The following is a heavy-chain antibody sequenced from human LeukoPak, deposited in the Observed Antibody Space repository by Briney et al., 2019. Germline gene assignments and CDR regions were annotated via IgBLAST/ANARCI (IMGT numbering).Heavy chain of an antibody. V-gene: IGHV3-53*01. CDR3: ARDSRQDYYDSSGYLWFAFDI. CDR2: IYSGGST. Sequence: PGGSLRLSCAASGFTFSNYPMMWIRQAPGKGLEWVSVIYSGGSTYYADSVKGRFTISRDNSKNTLYLQMNSLRAEDTAVYYCARDSRQDYYDSSGYLWFAFDIWGQGTMVTVSS. J-gene: IGHJ3*02. CDR1: GFTFSNYP. D-gene: IGHD3-22*01.